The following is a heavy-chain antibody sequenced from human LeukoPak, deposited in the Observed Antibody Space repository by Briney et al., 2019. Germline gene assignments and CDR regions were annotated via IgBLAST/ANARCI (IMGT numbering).Heavy chain of an antibody. D-gene: IGHD3-10*01. CDR3: ARGGSGSYYLHYYYYMDV. V-gene: IGHV3-30*03. Sequence: GSLRLSCAASGFTFSSYGMHWVRQAPGKGLEWVAVISYDGSNKYYADSVKGRFTISRDNSKNTLYLQMNSLRAEDTAVYYCARGGSGSYYLHYYYYMDVWGKGTTVTVSS. CDR1: GFTFSSYG. J-gene: IGHJ6*03. CDR2: ISYDGSNK.